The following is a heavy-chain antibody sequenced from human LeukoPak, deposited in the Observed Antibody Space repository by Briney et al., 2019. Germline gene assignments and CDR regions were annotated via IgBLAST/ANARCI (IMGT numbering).Heavy chain of an antibody. D-gene: IGHD4-11*01. J-gene: IGHJ4*02. CDR2: IKQDGSEK. V-gene: IGHV3-7*01. CDR3: ARDAGFSNEDY. CDR1: GFTFSSYW. Sequence: GGSLRLSCAASGFTFSSYWMSWVRQAPGKGLEWVANIKQDGSEKYYVDSVKGRFTISRDNAKNSLFLHMNSLRADDTAVYYCARDAGFSNEDYWGQGTLVTVSS.